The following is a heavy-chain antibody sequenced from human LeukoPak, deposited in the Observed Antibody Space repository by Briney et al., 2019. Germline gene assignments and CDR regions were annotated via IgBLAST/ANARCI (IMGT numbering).Heavy chain of an antibody. CDR3: ARDIHYDILTGYALYNWFDP. Sequence: GASVKVSCKASGYTFTGYYMHWVRQAPGQGLEWMGWINPNSGVTNYAQKFQGRVTMTRDTSISTAYMELSRLRSDDTAVYYCARDIHYDILTGYALYNWFDPWGQGTLVTVSS. CDR2: INPNSGVT. CDR1: GYTFTGYY. D-gene: IGHD3-9*01. V-gene: IGHV1-2*02. J-gene: IGHJ5*02.